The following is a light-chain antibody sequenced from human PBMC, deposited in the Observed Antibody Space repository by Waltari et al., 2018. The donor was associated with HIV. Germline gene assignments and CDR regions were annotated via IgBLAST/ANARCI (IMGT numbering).Light chain of an antibody. CDR3: ATWNDSL. CDR2: RNN. CDR1: SSNIGSNC. Sequence: QSVLTQPPSASGTPGQRVTISCSGSSSNIGSNCVYWNHHLPGTAPKLLFDRNNQRPSGVPDRLSGSKSGTSASLAISGLRSEDEADYYCATWNDSLVGGGTKLTVL. V-gene: IGLV1-47*01. J-gene: IGLJ2*01.